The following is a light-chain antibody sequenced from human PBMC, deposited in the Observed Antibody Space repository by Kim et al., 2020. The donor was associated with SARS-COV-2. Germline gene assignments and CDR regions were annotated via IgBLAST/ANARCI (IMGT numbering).Light chain of an antibody. J-gene: IGKJ2*01. V-gene: IGKV1-5*01. CDR2: DAS. CDR1: QSISSW. Sequence: SASVGDRVTITCRASQSISSWLAWYQQKPGKAPKLLIYDASSLESGVPSRFSGSGSGTEFTRTISSLQPDDFATYYCQQYNSYPYTFGQGTKLEI. CDR3: QQYNSYPYT.